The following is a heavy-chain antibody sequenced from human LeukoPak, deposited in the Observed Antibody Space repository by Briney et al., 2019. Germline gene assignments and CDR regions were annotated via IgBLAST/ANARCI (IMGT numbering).Heavy chain of an antibody. V-gene: IGHV1-69*05. CDR3: ARLPRAGGGWFDP. CDR2: IIPIFGTA. D-gene: IGHD3-16*01. Sequence: ASVKVSCKASGYTFTSYGISWVRQAPGQGLEWMGGIIPIFGTANYAQKFQGRVTITTDESTSTAYMELSSLRSEDTAVYYCARLPRAGGGWFDPWGQGTLVTVSS. CDR1: GYTFTSYG. J-gene: IGHJ5*02.